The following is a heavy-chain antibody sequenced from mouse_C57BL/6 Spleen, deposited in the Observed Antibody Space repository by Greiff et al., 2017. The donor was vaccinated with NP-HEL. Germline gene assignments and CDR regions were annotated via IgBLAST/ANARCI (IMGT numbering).Heavy chain of an antibody. CDR1: GFTFSSYA. D-gene: IGHD4-1*02. V-gene: IGHV5-9-1*02. CDR2: ISSGGDYI. J-gene: IGHJ3*01. CDR3: TRGGPTFAWFAY. Sequence: EVKLMESGEGLVKPGGSLKLSCAASGFTFSSYAMSWVRQTPEKRLEWVAYISSGGDYIYYADTVKGRFTISRDNARNTLYLQMSSLKSEDTAMYYCTRGGPTFAWFAYWGQGTLVTVSA.